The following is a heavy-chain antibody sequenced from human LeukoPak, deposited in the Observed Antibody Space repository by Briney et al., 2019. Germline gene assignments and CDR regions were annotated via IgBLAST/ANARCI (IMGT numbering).Heavy chain of an antibody. Sequence: SETLSLTCAVYGGSFSGYYWSWIRQPPGKGLEWIGEINHSGSTNYNPSLKSRVTMSVDTSKNQFSLKLSSVTAADTAVYYCARDQGGRQGVSDRYYYYYMDVWGKGTTVTVSS. D-gene: IGHD3-10*01. J-gene: IGHJ6*03. CDR3: ARDQGGRQGVSDRYYYYYMDV. CDR1: GGSFSGYY. CDR2: INHSGST. V-gene: IGHV4-34*01.